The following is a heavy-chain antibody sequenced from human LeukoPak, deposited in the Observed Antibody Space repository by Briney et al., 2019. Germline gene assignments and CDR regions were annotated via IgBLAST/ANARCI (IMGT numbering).Heavy chain of an antibody. CDR1: GGSISSYY. Sequence: PSETLSLTCTVSGGSISSYYWSWIRQPAGKGLEWIGHIYISGSPNYNPSLKSRVTMSVDRPKNEFSLKLSSVTAADTAVYYCVRDDPGYWHSGLWGRGTLVTVSS. J-gene: IGHJ2*01. CDR3: VRDDPGYWHSGL. CDR2: IYISGSP. V-gene: IGHV4-4*07.